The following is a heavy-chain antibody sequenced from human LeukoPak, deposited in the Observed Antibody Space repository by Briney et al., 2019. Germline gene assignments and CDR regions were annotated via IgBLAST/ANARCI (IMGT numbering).Heavy chain of an antibody. CDR2: IYNGGST. Sequence: GGSLRLSCAASGFTSSSYGMHWVRQAPGKGLEWVSVIYNGGSTYYADSVKGRFTISRDKSKNTLFLQMNSLRAEDTAVYYCARGVHDFWSGFYFDYWGQGTLVTVSS. D-gene: IGHD3-3*01. CDR1: GFTSSSYG. V-gene: IGHV3-NL1*01. CDR3: ARGVHDFWSGFYFDY. J-gene: IGHJ4*02.